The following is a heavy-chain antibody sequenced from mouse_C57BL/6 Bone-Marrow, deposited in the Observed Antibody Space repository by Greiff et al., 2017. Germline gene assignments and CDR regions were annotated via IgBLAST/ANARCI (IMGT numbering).Heavy chain of an antibody. V-gene: IGHV5-17*01. CDR2: IGSGSSTI. J-gene: IGHJ1*03. D-gene: IGHD4-1*01. CDR3: ARPGSGYWYFDV. CDR1: GFTFSDYG. Sequence: EVMLVESGGGLVKPGGSLKLSCAASGFTFSDYGMRWVRQAPEKGLEWVAYIGSGSSTIYYADTVKGRFTISRDNAKNTLFLQMTSLRSEDTAMYYCARPGSGYWYFDVWGTGTTVTVSS.